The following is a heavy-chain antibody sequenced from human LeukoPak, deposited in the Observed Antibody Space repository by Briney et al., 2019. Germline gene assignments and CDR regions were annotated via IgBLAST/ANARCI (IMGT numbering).Heavy chain of an antibody. J-gene: IGHJ4*02. CDR3: AREGWELPYFDY. CDR1: GFTFSGYG. D-gene: IGHD1-26*01. V-gene: IGHV3-30*03. CDR2: ISYDGSDK. Sequence: GGSLRLSCAASGFTFSGYGMHWVRQAPGKGLEWVAVISYDGSDKYYADSVKGRFTISRDNAKNTLYLQMNSLRAEDTAVYYCAREGWELPYFDYWGQGTLVTVSS.